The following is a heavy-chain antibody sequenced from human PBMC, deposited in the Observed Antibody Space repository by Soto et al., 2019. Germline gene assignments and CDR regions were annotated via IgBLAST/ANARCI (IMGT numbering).Heavy chain of an antibody. Sequence: QVQLVESGGGVVQPGRSLRLSCAASGFTFSSYGMHWVRQAPGKGLEWVAVISYDGSNKYYADSVKGRFTISRDNSKNTLYLQMISLRAEDTAVYYCAKDLDYYYYGMDVWGQGTTVTVSS. CDR1: GFTFSSYG. J-gene: IGHJ6*02. V-gene: IGHV3-30*18. CDR2: ISYDGSNK. CDR3: AKDLDYYYYGMDV.